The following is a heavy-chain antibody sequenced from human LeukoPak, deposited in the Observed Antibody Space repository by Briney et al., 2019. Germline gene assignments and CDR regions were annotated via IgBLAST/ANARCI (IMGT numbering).Heavy chain of an antibody. CDR2: ISTYNGNT. CDR3: ALPAKGAFFYYYMEV. D-gene: IGHD2-2*01. J-gene: IGHJ6*03. V-gene: IGHV1-18*01. CDR1: AYTSLNYG. Sequence: ASVKVSCKASAYTSLNYGITWVRQAPGRRLEWMGWISTYNGNTQYAQKFQGRVTMTTDTPTKTVYMELSNLRSNDTAVYYCALPAKGAFFYYYMEVWGKGTTVTVSS.